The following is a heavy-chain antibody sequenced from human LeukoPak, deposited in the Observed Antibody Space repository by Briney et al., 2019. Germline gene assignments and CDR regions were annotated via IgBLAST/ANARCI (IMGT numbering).Heavy chain of an antibody. CDR3: AKGTAVANFDY. CDR1: GFTFSSYA. CDR2: ISGSGGST. D-gene: IGHD6-19*01. V-gene: IGHV3-23*01. Sequence: GSLRLSCAASGFTFSSYAMSWVRQAPGKGLEWVSAISGSGGSTYYADSVKGRFTTSRDNSKNTLYLQMNSLRAEETAVYYCAKGTAVANFDYWGQGTLVTVSS. J-gene: IGHJ4*02.